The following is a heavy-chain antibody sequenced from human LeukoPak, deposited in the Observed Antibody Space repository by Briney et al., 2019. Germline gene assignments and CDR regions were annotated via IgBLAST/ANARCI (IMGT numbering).Heavy chain of an antibody. V-gene: IGHV3-48*01. J-gene: IGHJ4*02. CDR3: ARTSDY. CDR1: GFTFSNYG. Sequence: PGGSLRLSCAASGFTFSNYGMHWVRQAPGKGLEWVSYISSSSSTIYYADSVKGRFTISRDNAKNSLYLQMNSLRAEDTAVYYCARTSDYWGQGTLVTVSS. CDR2: ISSSSSTI.